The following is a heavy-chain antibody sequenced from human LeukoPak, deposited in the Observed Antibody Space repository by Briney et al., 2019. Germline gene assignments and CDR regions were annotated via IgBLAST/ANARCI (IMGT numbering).Heavy chain of an antibody. CDR1: GFTFRSSW. V-gene: IGHV3-7*01. Sequence: GGSLRLSCAASGFTFRSSWMTWVRQAPGKGLEWVANINQDGSEKYYVDSAKGRFTISRDNAKNSLYLQMNSLRPEDTAVYYCARERDYYDSSGYYTPYFDYWGQGNLDTVSS. J-gene: IGHJ4*02. CDR2: INQDGSEK. CDR3: ARERDYYDSSGYYTPYFDY. D-gene: IGHD3-22*01.